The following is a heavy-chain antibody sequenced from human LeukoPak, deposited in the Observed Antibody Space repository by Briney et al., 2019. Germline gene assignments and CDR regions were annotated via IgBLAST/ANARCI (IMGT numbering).Heavy chain of an antibody. CDR3: ARQDSSGWYGIHDY. Sequence: LSCAASGFTVSSNYMSWVRQPPGKGLEGIGEINHSGSTNYNPSLKSRVTISVDTSKNQFSLKLSSVTAADTAVYYCARQDSSGWYGIHDYWGQGTLVTVSS. CDR1: GFTVSSNY. V-gene: IGHV4-34*01. D-gene: IGHD6-19*01. J-gene: IGHJ4*02. CDR2: INHSGST.